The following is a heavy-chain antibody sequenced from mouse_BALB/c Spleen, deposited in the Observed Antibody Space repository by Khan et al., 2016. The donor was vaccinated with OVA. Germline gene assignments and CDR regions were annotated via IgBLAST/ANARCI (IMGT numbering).Heavy chain of an antibody. Sequence: EVQLQQSGPDLVKPGASVRISCKASGYSFTLYYLSWVKQSHGESLEWIGRVNPNNGDSAYNQKFKDRATLTVDKSSNTAYMDFRSLTSEDSAVYYCVRGYDFFASWGQGTLVTVSA. CDR1: GYSFTLYY. V-gene: IGHV1-26*01. D-gene: IGHD2-14*01. CDR3: VRGYDFFAS. J-gene: IGHJ3*01. CDR2: VNPNNGDS.